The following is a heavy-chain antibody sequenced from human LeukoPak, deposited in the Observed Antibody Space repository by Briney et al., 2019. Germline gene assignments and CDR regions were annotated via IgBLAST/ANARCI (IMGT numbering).Heavy chain of an antibody. D-gene: IGHD4-17*01. CDR3: ASVSDPLRPNYYYYYGMDV. Sequence: WASVKVSCKASGYTFTGYYMHWVRQAPGQGLEWMGWINPNSGGTNYAQKFEGRVTMTRDTSISTAYMELSRLRSDDTAVYYCASVSDPLRPNYYYYYGMDVWGQGTTVTVSS. CDR2: INPNSGGT. V-gene: IGHV1-2*02. J-gene: IGHJ6*02. CDR1: GYTFTGYY.